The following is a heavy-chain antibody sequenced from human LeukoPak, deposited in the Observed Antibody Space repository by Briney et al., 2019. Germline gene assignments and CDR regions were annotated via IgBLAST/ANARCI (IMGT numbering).Heavy chain of an antibody. D-gene: IGHD5-12*01. J-gene: IGHJ4*02. CDR2: ISSSGSTI. CDR1: GFTFSDYY. CDR3: ARAIRGYSGYDYTYYFDY. V-gene: IGHV3-11*01. Sequence: PGGSLRLSCAASGFTFSDYYVSWIRQAPGKGLEWVSYISSSGSTIYYADSVKGRFTISRDNAKNSLYLQMNSLRAEDTAVYYCARAIRGYSGYDYTYYFDYWGQGTLVTVSS.